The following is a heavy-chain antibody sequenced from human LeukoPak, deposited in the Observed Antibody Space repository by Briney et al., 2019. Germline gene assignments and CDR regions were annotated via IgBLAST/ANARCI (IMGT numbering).Heavy chain of an antibody. D-gene: IGHD2-2*01. CDR3: ARDRCSSTSCPPYYYYGMDV. J-gene: IGHJ6*02. CDR2: XWYDVSNK. Sequence: SXXLSCAASXXXXXSXGMHXVXQXPGKGXXWXAVXWYDVSNKYYADSVKGRFTISRDNSKNTLYLQMNSLRAEDTAVYYCARDRCSSTSCPPYYYYGMDVWGQGTTVTVSS. V-gene: IGHV3-33*01. CDR1: XXXXXSXG.